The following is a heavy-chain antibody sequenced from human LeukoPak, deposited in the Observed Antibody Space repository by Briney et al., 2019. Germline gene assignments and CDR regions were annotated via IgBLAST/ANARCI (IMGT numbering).Heavy chain of an antibody. CDR3: ATALRGVGF. J-gene: IGHJ4*02. CDR1: GFTFGDYA. D-gene: IGHD3-3*01. CDR2: IKSKTDGGTA. Sequence: PGGSLRLSCTASGFTFGDYAMSWVRQAPGKGLEWVGRIKSKTDGGTAEYAAPVKGRFIISRDDSKNTLYLQMNSLNSDDTGVYYCATALRGVGFWGQGTLVTVSS. V-gene: IGHV3-15*01.